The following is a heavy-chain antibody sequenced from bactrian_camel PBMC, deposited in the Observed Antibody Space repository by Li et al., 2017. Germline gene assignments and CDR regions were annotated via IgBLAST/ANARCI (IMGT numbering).Heavy chain of an antibody. CDR3: TSGPEVSGCSGY. D-gene: IGHD5*01. CDR2: IYTDGRR. J-gene: IGHJ6*01. V-gene: IGHV3S53*01. Sequence: HVQLVESGGGLVQPGGSLRLSCVVSGYSASFRYMGWFRQAPGKEREVVARIYTDGRRGYADSVQGRFAISRVDANNTLYLRMDNLKPEDTAMYYCTSGPEVSGCSGYWGQGTQVTVS. CDR1: GYSASFRY.